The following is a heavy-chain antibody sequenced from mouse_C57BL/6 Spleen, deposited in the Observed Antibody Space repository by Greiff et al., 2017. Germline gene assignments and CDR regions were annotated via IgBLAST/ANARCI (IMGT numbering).Heavy chain of an antibody. D-gene: IGHD1-1*01. CDR3: ARSHYYGSSTGYFDV. Sequence: VKLQESGAELVRPGTSVKVSCKASGYAFTNYLIEWVKQRPGQGLEWIGVINPGSGGTNYNEKFKGKATLTADKSSSTAYMQLSSLTSEDSAVYFCARSHYYGSSTGYFDVWGTGTTVTVSS. J-gene: IGHJ1*03. CDR1: GYAFTNYL. CDR2: INPGSGGT. V-gene: IGHV1-54*01.